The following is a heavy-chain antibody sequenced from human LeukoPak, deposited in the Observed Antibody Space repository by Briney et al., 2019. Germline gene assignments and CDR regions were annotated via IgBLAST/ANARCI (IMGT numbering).Heavy chain of an antibody. CDR3: ARNMYYDFWSGYLDPYYYYGMDV. Sequence: SETLSLTCTVSGGSISSYYWSWIRQPPGKGLEWIGYIYYSGSTNYNPSLKSRVTISVDTSKNQFSLKLSSVTAADTAVYYCARNMYYDFWSGYLDPYYYYGMDVWGQGTTVTVSS. V-gene: IGHV4-59*01. CDR1: GGSISSYY. J-gene: IGHJ6*02. D-gene: IGHD3-3*01. CDR2: IYYSGST.